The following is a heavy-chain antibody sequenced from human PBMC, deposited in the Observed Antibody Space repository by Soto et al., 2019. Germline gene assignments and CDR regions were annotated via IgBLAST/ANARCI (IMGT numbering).Heavy chain of an antibody. Sequence: WGSLRLSCAASGVTFSSYAMSCVRQAPGKGLEWVSAISGSGGSTYYADSVKGRFTISRDNSKNTLYLQMNSLRAEDTAVYYCAKDHGRVTRKYFQHWGQGTLVTVSS. D-gene: IGHD2-21*02. CDR2: ISGSGGST. CDR1: GVTFSSYA. V-gene: IGHV3-23*01. CDR3: AKDHGRVTRKYFQH. J-gene: IGHJ1*01.